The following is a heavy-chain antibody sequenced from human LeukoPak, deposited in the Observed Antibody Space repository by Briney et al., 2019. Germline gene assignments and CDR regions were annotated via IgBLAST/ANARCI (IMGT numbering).Heavy chain of an antibody. V-gene: IGHV4-30-2*01. Sequence: SQTLSLTCAVSGGSISSGGYSWSWIRQPPGKGLEWIGCIYHSGSTYYNPSLKSRVTISVDRSKNQFSLKLSSVTAADTAVYYCARGTTVTTKLDFFDYWGQGTLVTVSS. D-gene: IGHD4-17*01. CDR1: GGSISSGGYS. CDR3: ARGTTVTTKLDFFDY. J-gene: IGHJ4*02. CDR2: IYHSGST.